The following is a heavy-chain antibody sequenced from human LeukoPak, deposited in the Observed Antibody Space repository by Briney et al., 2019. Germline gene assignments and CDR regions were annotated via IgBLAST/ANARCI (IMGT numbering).Heavy chain of an antibody. CDR1: GFTFSSYA. J-gene: IGHJ4*02. CDR2: IGGSGGTT. D-gene: IGHD2-15*01. CDR3: AKDQFVGDSTYGILDY. V-gene: IGHV3-23*01. Sequence: PGGSLRLSCAASGFTFSSYAMNWVRQAPGKGLEWVSAIGGSGGTTYYADSVKGRFTISRDNSRNTLYLQMNSLRAEDTATYYCAKDQFVGDSTYGILDYWGQGTLASVSS.